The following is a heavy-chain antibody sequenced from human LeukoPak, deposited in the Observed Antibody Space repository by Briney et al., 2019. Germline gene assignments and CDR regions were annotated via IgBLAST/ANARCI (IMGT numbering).Heavy chain of an antibody. V-gene: IGHV3-74*01. Sequence: GGSLKLSCAASGFTFGSYWMHWVRQAPGKGLVWVSRINSDGSSTSYADSVKGRFTISRDNAKNSLYLQMNSLRAEDTAVYYCARDPYYDFWSDYGTEAFDIWGQGTMVTVSS. D-gene: IGHD3-3*01. J-gene: IGHJ3*02. CDR3: ARDPYYDFWSDYGTEAFDI. CDR2: INSDGSST. CDR1: GFTFGSYW.